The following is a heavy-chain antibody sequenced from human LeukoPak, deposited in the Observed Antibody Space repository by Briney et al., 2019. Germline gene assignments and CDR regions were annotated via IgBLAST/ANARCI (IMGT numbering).Heavy chain of an antibody. J-gene: IGHJ4*02. CDR3: AKEMDRIPVVESCYFNY. V-gene: IGHV3-23*01. D-gene: IGHD2-2*01. Sequence: PGRSLRLSCAATGFNFGSYVMSWVRQAPGKGLEWVSSILIRGGDTYYADSVKGRFTISRDNSKNTLYLQMNTLRAEDTAVYYCAKEMDRIPVVESCYFNYWGQGTLVTVSS. CDR2: ILIRGGDT. CDR1: GFNFGSYV.